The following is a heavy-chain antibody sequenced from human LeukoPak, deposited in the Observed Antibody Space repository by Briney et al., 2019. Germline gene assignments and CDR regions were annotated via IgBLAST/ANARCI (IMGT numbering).Heavy chain of an antibody. V-gene: IGHV4-39*01. CDR2: IYYSGST. CDR1: GGSISSSTYY. CDR3: ARHNYGSGSTPFDY. Sequence: SETLSLTCTVSGGSISSSTYYWGWIRQPPGKGLEWIGSIYYSGSTYYNPSLKSRVTISVDTSKNQFSLKLSSVTAADTAVYYCARHNYGSGSTPFDYWGQGTLVTVSS. J-gene: IGHJ4*02. D-gene: IGHD3-10*01.